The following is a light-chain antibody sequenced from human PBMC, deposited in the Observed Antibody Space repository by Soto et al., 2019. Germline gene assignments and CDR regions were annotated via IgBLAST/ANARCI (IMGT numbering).Light chain of an antibody. CDR1: QSVSSS. CDR2: GVS. Sequence: EIVLTQSPGTLSLSPGERATLSCRASQSVSSSKLAWYQQNPGQAPRLLLFGVSNRATGIPARFSGSGSGTEFSLTISSLQSEDFAVYYCQQYDYWPRTFGQGTKVGI. V-gene: IGKV3-15*01. CDR3: QQYDYWPRT. J-gene: IGKJ1*01.